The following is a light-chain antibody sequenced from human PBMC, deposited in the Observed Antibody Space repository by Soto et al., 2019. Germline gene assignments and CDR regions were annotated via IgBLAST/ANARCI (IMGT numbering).Light chain of an antibody. V-gene: IGLV1-44*01. CDR1: SSNIGRNT. Sequence: QSVLTQPPSASGTPGQRVTISCSGSSSNIGRNTVNWYQQLPGTAPKLLMYSNNQRPSGVPDRFSGSKSGTSASLAISGLQSEDEADYYCATWDDTLNNYVFGTGTKLTVL. CDR2: SNN. J-gene: IGLJ1*01. CDR3: ATWDDTLNNYV.